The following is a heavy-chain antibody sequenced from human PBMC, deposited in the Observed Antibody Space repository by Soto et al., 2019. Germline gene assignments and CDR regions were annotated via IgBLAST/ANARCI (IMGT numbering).Heavy chain of an antibody. D-gene: IGHD3-10*01. CDR1: GFTFSSYW. CDR3: AREFRPTRGYYYYGMDV. J-gene: IGHJ6*02. V-gene: IGHV3-74*01. Sequence: GGSLRLSCAASGFTFSSYWIHWVRQAPWKGLVWVSRINSDGISTSYADSVKGRFTISRDNAKNTLYLQMNSLRAEDTAVYYCAREFRPTRGYYYYGMDVWGQRTTVTVCS. CDR2: INSDGIST.